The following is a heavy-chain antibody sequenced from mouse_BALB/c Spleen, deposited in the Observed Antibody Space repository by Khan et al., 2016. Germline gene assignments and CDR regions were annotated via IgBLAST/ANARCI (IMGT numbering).Heavy chain of an antibody. CDR2: INTYSGES. J-gene: IGHJ1*01. Sequence: QVQLQQSGPELKRPGKTVKISCKASGYTFTDYGINWVKQAPGKGLKWMGWINTYSGESIYADDFKGRFAFSLETSANTAYLQLNNLKNEDTATXDCAIYCCHCASRRYFDDWGAGTTVTVSS. D-gene: IGHD6-2*01. CDR1: GYTFTDYG. V-gene: IGHV9-3-1*01. CDR3: AIYCCHCASRRYFDD.